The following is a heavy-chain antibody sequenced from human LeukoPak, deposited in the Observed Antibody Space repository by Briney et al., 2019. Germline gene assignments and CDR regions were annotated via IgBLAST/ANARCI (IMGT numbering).Heavy chain of an antibody. CDR2: ISYDGSNK. CDR1: GLTLSAYA. J-gene: IGHJ4*02. CDR3: AKGWSYDILTAYYLDY. V-gene: IGHV3-30*18. D-gene: IGHD3-9*01. Sequence: GRSLRLSCAASGLTLSAYAMHWVRQAPGKGLEWVALISYDGSNKYYADFVKGRFTISRDSSKNTLYLQVNSLRAEDTAVYYCAKGWSYDILTAYYLDYWGQGTLVTVSS.